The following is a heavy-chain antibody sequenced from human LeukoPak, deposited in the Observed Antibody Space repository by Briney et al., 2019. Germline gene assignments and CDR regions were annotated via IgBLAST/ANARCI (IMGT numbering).Heavy chain of an antibody. V-gene: IGHV3-7*01. J-gene: IGHJ6*02. CDR1: GFIFSYYW. Sequence: GGSLRLSCAASGFIFSYYWMTWVRQAPGKGLEWVGNIKQDGSEKYYVDSVKGRFTISRDNAKNSMSLQMNSLRADDTDVYYCARGMKLELPASSGFCYGMDVWGRGTTVTVSS. D-gene: IGHD1-7*01. CDR2: IKQDGSEK. CDR3: ARGMKLELPASSGFCYGMDV.